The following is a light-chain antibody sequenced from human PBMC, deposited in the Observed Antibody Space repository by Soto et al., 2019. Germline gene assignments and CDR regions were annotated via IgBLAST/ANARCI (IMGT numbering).Light chain of an antibody. Sequence: QSVLTQPASVYGSPGQSITISCTGTSSDVGSYNLVSWYQQHPGKAPKVMIYEGSKRPSGVSNRFSGSKSGNTASLTISGLQAEDEADYYCCSYAGSSTFVFGTGTKVTVL. V-gene: IGLV2-23*01. CDR1: SSDVGSYNL. CDR3: CSYAGSSTFV. CDR2: EGS. J-gene: IGLJ1*01.